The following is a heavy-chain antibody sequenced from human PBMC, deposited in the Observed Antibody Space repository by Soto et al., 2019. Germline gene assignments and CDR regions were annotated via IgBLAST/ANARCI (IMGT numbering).Heavy chain of an antibody. V-gene: IGHV1-69*01. J-gene: IGHJ6*02. CDR1: GGTFSSYA. CDR3: ARGTTVTTGVDYYYGMDV. Sequence: QVQLVQSGAEVKKPGSSVKVSCKASGGTFSSYAISWVRQAPEQGLEWMGGIIPIFGTANYAQKFQGRVTITADESTSTAYMELSSLRSEDTAVYYCARGTTVTTGVDYYYGMDVWGQGTTVTVSS. CDR2: IIPIFGTA. D-gene: IGHD4-17*01.